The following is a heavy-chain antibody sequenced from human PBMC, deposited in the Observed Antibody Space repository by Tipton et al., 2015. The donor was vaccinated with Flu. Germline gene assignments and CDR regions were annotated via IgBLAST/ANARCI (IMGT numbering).Heavy chain of an antibody. J-gene: IGHJ5*02. Sequence: LRLSCTVSGGSISSGSYYWSWIRQPAGKGLEWIGRIYTSGSTNYNPSLKSRVTISVDTSKNQFSLKLSSVTAAVTAVYYCARHTNKSNWFDPWGQGTLVTVSS. V-gene: IGHV4-61*02. CDR3: ARHTNKSNWFDP. CDR1: GGSISSGSYY. CDR2: IYTSGST. D-gene: IGHD2/OR15-2a*01.